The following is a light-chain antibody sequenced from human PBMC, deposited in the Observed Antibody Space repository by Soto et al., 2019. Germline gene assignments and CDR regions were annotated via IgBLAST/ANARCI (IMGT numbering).Light chain of an antibody. CDR1: QTITTY. V-gene: IGKV1-39*01. CDR3: QQSYSTPPT. CDR2: DAS. J-gene: IGKJ5*01. Sequence: DIQMTQSPSSLSASIGDRVTITCRASQTITTYLNWYQQKPGKAPNLLIYDASSLQSGVPSRFSGSGSGTDFTLTISSLQAEDSGTYYCQQSYSTPPTFGHGTRLEIK.